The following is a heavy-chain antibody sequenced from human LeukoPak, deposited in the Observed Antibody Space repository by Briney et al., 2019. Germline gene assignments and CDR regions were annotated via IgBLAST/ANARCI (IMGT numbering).Heavy chain of an antibody. CDR2: ISSGGSTI. CDR3: ARVPRGVVIMMDV. V-gene: IGHV3-11*01. CDR1: GFTFSDYY. D-gene: IGHD3-3*01. Sequence: GGSLRLSCAASGFTFSDYYMSWIRQAPGKGLEWVSYISSGGSTIYYADSVKGRFTISRDNAKNSLYLQMNSRGAEDTAMYYCARVPRGVVIMMDVWGQGTTVTVSS. J-gene: IGHJ6*02.